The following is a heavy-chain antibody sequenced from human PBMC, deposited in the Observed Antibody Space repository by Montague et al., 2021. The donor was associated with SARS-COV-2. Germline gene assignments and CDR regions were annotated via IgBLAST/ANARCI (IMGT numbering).Heavy chain of an antibody. CDR3: AGRPTPSYSSGWYLPYYAMDV. CDR1: GGSINSYY. CDR2: IYYSGST. D-gene: IGHD6-19*01. Sequence: SETLSLTCAVSGGSINSYYWSWIRQPPGKGLEWIGYIYYSGSTIYNPSLKSRVTISIDTSKNQFSLKLNSVTAADTAVYYCAGRPTPSYSSGWYLPYYAMDVWGQGTTVTVSS. V-gene: IGHV4-59*01. J-gene: IGHJ6*02.